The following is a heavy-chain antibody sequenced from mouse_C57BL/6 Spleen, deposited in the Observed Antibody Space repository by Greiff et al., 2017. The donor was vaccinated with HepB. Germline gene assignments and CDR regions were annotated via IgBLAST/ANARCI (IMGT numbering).Heavy chain of an antibody. CDR2: ISDGGSYT. D-gene: IGHD1-1*01. J-gene: IGHJ4*01. Sequence: EVKLMESGGGLVKPGGSLKLSCAASGFTFSSYAMSWVRQTPEKRLEWVATISDGGSYTYYPDNVKGRFTISRDNAKNNLYLQMSHLKSEDTAMYYCARGGTTVVPPYYAMDYWGQGTSVTVSS. CDR1: GFTFSSYA. V-gene: IGHV5-4*03. CDR3: ARGGTTVVPPYYAMDY.